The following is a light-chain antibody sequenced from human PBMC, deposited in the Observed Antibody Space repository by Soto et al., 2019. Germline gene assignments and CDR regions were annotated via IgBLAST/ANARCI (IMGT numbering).Light chain of an antibody. CDR2: GAS. V-gene: IGKV3-15*01. CDR1: QSVSANN. Sequence: IVLTHSRGTLSLSPGEIATHSCRASQSVSANNLAWYQQKPGQAPRLLIYGASTRATGIPARFSGSGSGTEFTLTISSLQSEDFAVYYCQQYNNWPLTFGGGTKVDIK. J-gene: IGKJ4*01. CDR3: QQYNNWPLT.